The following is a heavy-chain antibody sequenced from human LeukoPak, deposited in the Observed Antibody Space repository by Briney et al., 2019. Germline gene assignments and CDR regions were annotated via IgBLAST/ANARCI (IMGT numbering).Heavy chain of an antibody. D-gene: IGHD4-11*01. CDR2: IYYSGRT. CDR1: GGSISSDY. J-gene: IGHJ4*02. V-gene: IGHV4-59*01. Sequence: SETLSLTCTVSGGSISSDYWSWIRQPPGKGLEWIGYIYYSGRTYYNPSLKSRITISVDTSKNQFSLKLSSVTAADTAVYYCARGFYSPHYWGQGTLVSVSS. CDR3: ARGFYSPHY.